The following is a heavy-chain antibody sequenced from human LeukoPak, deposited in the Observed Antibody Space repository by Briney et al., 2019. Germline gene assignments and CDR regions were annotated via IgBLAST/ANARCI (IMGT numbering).Heavy chain of an antibody. J-gene: IGHJ5*02. Sequence: NPSETLSLTCTVSGYSISSGYFWGWIRQPPGKGLEWIGRIYHGGSTYYNPSLESRVTMSEDTSKNQFSLKLSSVTAADTAVYYCARSYSSSWYHNWFDPWGQGTLVTVSS. V-gene: IGHV4-38-2*02. D-gene: IGHD6-13*01. CDR3: ARSYSSSWYHNWFDP. CDR2: IYHGGST. CDR1: GYSISSGYF.